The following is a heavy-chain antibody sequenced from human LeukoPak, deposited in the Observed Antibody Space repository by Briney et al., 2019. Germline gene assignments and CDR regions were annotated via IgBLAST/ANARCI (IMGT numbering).Heavy chain of an antibody. CDR3: ARSQGWFGRYSLLDY. V-gene: IGHV4-31*03. Sequence: PSETLSLTCTVSGGSISSGGYYWSWIRQHPGKGLEWIGYIYYSGSTYYNPSLKSRVTISVDTSKNQFSLKLSSVTAADTAVYYCARSQGWFGRYSLLDYWGQGTLVTVSS. D-gene: IGHD3-10*01. CDR1: GGSISSGGYY. J-gene: IGHJ4*02. CDR2: IYYSGST.